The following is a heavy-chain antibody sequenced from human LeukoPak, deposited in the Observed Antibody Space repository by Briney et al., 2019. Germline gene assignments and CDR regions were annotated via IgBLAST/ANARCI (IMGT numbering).Heavy chain of an antibody. CDR1: GGSISNNY. CDR2: IYYSGST. D-gene: IGHD3-10*01. CDR3: ARTYDSGRPVDH. J-gene: IGHJ4*02. Sequence: SETLTLTCTVSGGSISNNYWSWIRQPPGKGLEWIGYIYYSGSTNYNPSLKSRLTISVETSNNQFSLKLRTVTTADTAVYYCARTYDSGRPVDHWGQGTLVTVSS. V-gene: IGHV4-59*01.